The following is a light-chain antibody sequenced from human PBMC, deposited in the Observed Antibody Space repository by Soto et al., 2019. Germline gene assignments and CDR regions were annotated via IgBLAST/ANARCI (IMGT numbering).Light chain of an antibody. J-gene: IGKJ1*01. Sequence: EIVMTQSPATLSVSPGERATLFCRASQSVSSNLAWYQQKPGQAPWLLIYGASTRATGIPARFSGSGSGTEFTLTISSLQSEDFAVYYCQQFNNWPPWTFGQGTKVEIK. CDR2: GAS. V-gene: IGKV3-15*01. CDR3: QQFNNWPPWT. CDR1: QSVSSN.